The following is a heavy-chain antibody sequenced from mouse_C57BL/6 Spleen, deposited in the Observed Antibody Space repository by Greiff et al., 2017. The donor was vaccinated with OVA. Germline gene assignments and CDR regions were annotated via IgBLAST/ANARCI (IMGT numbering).Heavy chain of an antibody. V-gene: IGHV1-82*01. CDR1: GYAFSSSW. CDR3: ARDGSSYDAWFAY. CDR2: IYPGDGDT. Sequence: QVQLQQSGPELVKPGASVKISCKASGYAFSSSWMNWVKQRPGKGLEWIGRIYPGDGDTNYNGKFKGKATLTADKSSSTAYMQLSSLTSEDSAVYFGARDGSSYDAWFAYWGQGTLVTVSA. D-gene: IGHD1-1*01. J-gene: IGHJ3*01.